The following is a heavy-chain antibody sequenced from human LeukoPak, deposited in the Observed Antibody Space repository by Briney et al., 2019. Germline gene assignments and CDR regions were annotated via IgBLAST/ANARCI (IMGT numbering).Heavy chain of an antibody. CDR3: ARGTFSPQGSYFGH. CDR2: INSDGSSR. D-gene: IGHD1-26*01. J-gene: IGHJ4*02. V-gene: IGHV3-74*01. Sequence: PGGSLRLSCAASGFTFSNYWVHWVRQGPGKGLVWVARINSDGSSRNYADSVKGRFTISRDNAKNTVYLQMSSLRVEDTALYYCARGTFSPQGSYFGHWGQGILVTVSS. CDR1: GFTFSNYW.